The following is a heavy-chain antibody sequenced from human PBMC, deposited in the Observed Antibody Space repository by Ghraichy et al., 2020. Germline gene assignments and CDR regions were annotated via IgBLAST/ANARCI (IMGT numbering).Heavy chain of an antibody. D-gene: IGHD3-3*01. Sequence: TLSLSCSVSGGSLSSYYWSWIRQPPGKGLEWIGYAHYSGTTNYNPSLRSRVRISVQTSKKQFSLQLSSVTATDTAVYYCARLSFGVIMGYNSLDVWGQGTTVTVSS. CDR1: GGSLSSYY. V-gene: IGHV4-59*08. CDR2: AHYSGTT. CDR3: ARLSFGVIMGYNSLDV. J-gene: IGHJ6*02.